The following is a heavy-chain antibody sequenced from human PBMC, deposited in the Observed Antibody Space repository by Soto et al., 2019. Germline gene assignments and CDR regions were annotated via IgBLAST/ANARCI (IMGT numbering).Heavy chain of an antibody. CDR3: ATALGLVPAAPDYYYYGMDV. CDR1: GYTFTSYD. CDR2: MNPNSGNT. D-gene: IGHD2-2*01. J-gene: IGHJ6*02. Sequence: ASVKVSCKASGYTFTSYDINWVRQATGQGLEWMGWMNPNSGNTGYAQKFQGRVTMTRNTSISTAYMELSSLRSEDTAVYYCATALGLVPAAPDYYYYGMDVWGQGTTVTVSS. V-gene: IGHV1-8*01.